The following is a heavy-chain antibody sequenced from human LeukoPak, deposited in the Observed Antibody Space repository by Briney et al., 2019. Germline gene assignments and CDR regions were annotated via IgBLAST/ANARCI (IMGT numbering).Heavy chain of an antibody. CDR2: ISSSSSYI. D-gene: IGHD6-13*01. Sequence: GGSLRLSCAASGFTFSSYWMHWVRQAPGKGLEWVSSISSSSSYIYYADSVKGRFTISRDNAKNSLYLQMNSLRAEDTAVYYCARTRAAAGTDAFDIWGQGTMVTVSS. V-gene: IGHV3-21*01. CDR3: ARTRAAAGTDAFDI. J-gene: IGHJ3*02. CDR1: GFTFSSYW.